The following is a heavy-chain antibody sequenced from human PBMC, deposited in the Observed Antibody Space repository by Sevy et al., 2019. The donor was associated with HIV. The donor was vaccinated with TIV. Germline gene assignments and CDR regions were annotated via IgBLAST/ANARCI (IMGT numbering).Heavy chain of an antibody. CDR1: GYSFTSYW. J-gene: IGHJ6*02. Sequence: GESLKISCKGSGYSFTSYWISWVRQMPGKGLEWMGRIDPSDSYTNYSPSFQGHVTISADKSISTAYLQWSSLKASDTAMYYCARQSGDTVTTHYYYYGMDVWGQGTTVTVSS. CDR2: IDPSDSYT. V-gene: IGHV5-10-1*01. CDR3: ARQSGDTVTTHYYYYGMDV. D-gene: IGHD4-4*01.